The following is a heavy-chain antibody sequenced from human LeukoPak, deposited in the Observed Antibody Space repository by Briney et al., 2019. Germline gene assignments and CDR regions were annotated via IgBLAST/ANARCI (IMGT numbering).Heavy chain of an antibody. Sequence: PGGSLRLSFAASGFPFSSYAMSWVRQAPGKGLEWVSAFSGSGGSTYYADSVKGRFTISRDNAKNSLYLQMNSLRAEDTAVYYCARSYYDSSGYYYGYWGQGTLVTVSS. V-gene: IGHV3-23*01. D-gene: IGHD3-22*01. CDR3: ARSYYDSSGYYYGY. J-gene: IGHJ4*02. CDR1: GFPFSSYA. CDR2: FSGSGGST.